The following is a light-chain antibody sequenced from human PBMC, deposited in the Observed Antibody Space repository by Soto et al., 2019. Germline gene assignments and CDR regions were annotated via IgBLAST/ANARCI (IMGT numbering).Light chain of an antibody. CDR3: QQYGSYPLT. V-gene: IGKV1-5*03. Sequence: DIQMTQSPSTLSASVGDRVTITCRASQSISSWLAWYQHKPGKAPNLLIYTASSLESGVPSRFSGRGSGTEFTLTVSSLQPYDFATYYCQQYGSYPLTFGGGIKVEIK. J-gene: IGKJ4*01. CDR1: QSISSW. CDR2: TAS.